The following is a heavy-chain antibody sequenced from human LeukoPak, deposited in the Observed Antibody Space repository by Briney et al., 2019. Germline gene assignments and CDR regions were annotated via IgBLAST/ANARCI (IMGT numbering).Heavy chain of an antibody. CDR1: GGTFSSYA. Sequence: GASVKVSCKASGGTFSSYAISWVRQAPGQGLEWMGRIIPILGIANYAQKFQGRVTITADKSTSTAYMELSSLRSEDTAVYYCARVHGPYYFDYGGQGTLVTVSS. CDR3: ARVHGPYYFDY. J-gene: IGHJ4*02. CDR2: IIPILGIA. V-gene: IGHV1-69*04.